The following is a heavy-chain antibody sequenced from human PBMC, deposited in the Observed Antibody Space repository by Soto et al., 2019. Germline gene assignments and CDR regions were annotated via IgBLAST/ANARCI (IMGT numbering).Heavy chain of an antibody. V-gene: IGHV4-59*08. CDR1: GGSISDYY. CDR3: ARQAID. Sequence: SETLSLTCTVSGGSISDYYWSWFRQAPGKGLDWIGYVYYSGSTNYNPSLQSRVTMSVDTSKNQFSLKLSSVTAADTAVYYCARQAIDCGQGTLVPVSS. CDR2: VYYSGST. J-gene: IGHJ4*02.